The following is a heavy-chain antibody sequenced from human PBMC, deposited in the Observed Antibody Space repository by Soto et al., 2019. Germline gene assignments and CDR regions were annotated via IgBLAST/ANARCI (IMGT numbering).Heavy chain of an antibody. V-gene: IGHV4-30-4*01. Sequence: QVQLLESGPGLVKPSQTLSLTCTVSGGSISSADYYLSWIRQPPGQGLEWIGYIFYTGSTYYNPSLKSRGTISVDTAKNQCSLKLHSVTAADTAVYYCARAARHTIVRGTSNWFDPWGPGTLVTVSS. CDR2: IFYTGST. D-gene: IGHD3-10*01. J-gene: IGHJ5*02. CDR1: GGSISSADYY. CDR3: ARAARHTIVRGTSNWFDP.